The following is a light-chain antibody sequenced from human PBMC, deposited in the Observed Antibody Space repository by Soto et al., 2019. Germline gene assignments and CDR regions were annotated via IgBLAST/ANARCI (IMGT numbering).Light chain of an antibody. V-gene: IGKV1-5*01. Sequence: DIQLTQSPSFLSASVGDRVTVTCRASQGISFYLAWYQQKPGKAPQLLIYHASSLESGVPSRFSGSGSGTEFTLTISSLQPDDFATYYCQQYNSYSWTFGQGTKVEIK. J-gene: IGKJ1*01. CDR1: QGISFY. CDR2: HAS. CDR3: QQYNSYSWT.